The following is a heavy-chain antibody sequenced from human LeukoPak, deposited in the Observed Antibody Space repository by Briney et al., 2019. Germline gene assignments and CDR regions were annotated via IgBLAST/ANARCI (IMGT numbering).Heavy chain of an antibody. J-gene: IGHJ4*03. CDR1: GYSISSGYY. D-gene: IGHD2-15*01. CDR2: IYHSGST. CDR3: ARLLGYCSGGSCYFDY. Sequence: SETLSLTCAVSGYSISSGYYWGWIRQPPGKGLEWIESIYHSGSTYYNPSLKSRVTISIDTSKNQFYLKLSSVTAADTAVYYCARLLGYCSGGSCYFDYWGQGTLVTVSS. V-gene: IGHV4-38-2*01.